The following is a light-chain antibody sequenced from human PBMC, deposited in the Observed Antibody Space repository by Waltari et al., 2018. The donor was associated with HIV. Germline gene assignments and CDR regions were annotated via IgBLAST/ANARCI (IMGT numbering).Light chain of an antibody. CDR3: QRRHSPRIVA. V-gene: IGKV1-39*01. CDR2: SAS. J-gene: IGKJ3*01. Sequence: DIQMTQSPSSLSAPVGDRVTVTCRASQSIKTYLNWYQFKPGKDPTLLIYSASSLHSVVPSRFSGRGSGTEFTRTISSLRLEDFATYYCQRRHSPRIVAFGPGT. CDR1: QSIKTY.